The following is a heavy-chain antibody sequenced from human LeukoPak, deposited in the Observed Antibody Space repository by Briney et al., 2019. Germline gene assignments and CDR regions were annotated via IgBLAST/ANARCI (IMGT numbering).Heavy chain of an antibody. Sequence: TSQTLSLTCTVSGGSISSGDYYWSWIRQPPGKGLEWIGYIYYSGSTYYNPSLKSRVTISVDTSKNQFSLKLSSVTAADTAVYYCARVPESYGDYGGIVDYWGQGTLVTVSS. CDR1: GGSISSGDYY. CDR2: IYYSGST. D-gene: IGHD4-17*01. V-gene: IGHV4-30-4*08. J-gene: IGHJ4*02. CDR3: ARVPESYGDYGGIVDY.